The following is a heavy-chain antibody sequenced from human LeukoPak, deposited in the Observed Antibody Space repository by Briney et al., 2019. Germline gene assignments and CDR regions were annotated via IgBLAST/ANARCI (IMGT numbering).Heavy chain of an antibody. J-gene: IGHJ4*02. D-gene: IGHD3-3*01. CDR1: GGSFSGYY. V-gene: IGHV4-34*01. CDR3: ARGIDDFWSGSLDY. Sequence: NPSETLSLTCAVYGGSFSGYYWSWIRQPPGKGLEWIGEINHSGSTNYNPSLKSRVTISVDTSKNQFSLKLSSVTAADTAVYYCARGIDDFWSGSLDYWGQGTLVTVSS. CDR2: INHSGST.